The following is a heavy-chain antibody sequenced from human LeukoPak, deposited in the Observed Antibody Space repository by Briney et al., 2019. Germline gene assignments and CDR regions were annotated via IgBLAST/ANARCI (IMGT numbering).Heavy chain of an antibody. D-gene: IGHD3-22*01. V-gene: IGHV3-23*01. CDR2: ISGSGGST. J-gene: IGHJ6*02. CDR1: GFKFSSYA. Sequence: GGSLRLSCAASGFKFSSYAITWVRQAPGKGLEWVSSISGSGGSTYYADSVKGRFTISRDNAKNSLYLQMNSLRAEDTAVYYCARDFYYYDSSGYGGYYYYGMDVWGQGTTVTVSS. CDR3: ARDFYYYDSSGYGGYYYYGMDV.